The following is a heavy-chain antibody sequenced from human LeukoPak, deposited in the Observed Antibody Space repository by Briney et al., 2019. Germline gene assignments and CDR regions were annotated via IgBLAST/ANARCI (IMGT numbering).Heavy chain of an antibody. CDR3: ARSRGSGYYYDY. V-gene: IGHV3-7*01. J-gene: IGHJ4*02. Sequence: PGGSLRLSCAASGFTFSGYWMSWVRQAPGKGLEWVANIKEDGSEKHYVDSVKGRFTISRDNAKNSLYLEMNSLRAEDTAVYYCARSRGSGYYYDYWGQGTLVTVSS. D-gene: IGHD3-22*01. CDR1: GFTFSGYW. CDR2: IKEDGSEK.